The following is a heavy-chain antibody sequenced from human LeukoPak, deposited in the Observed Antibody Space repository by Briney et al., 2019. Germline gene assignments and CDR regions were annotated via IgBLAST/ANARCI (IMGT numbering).Heavy chain of an antibody. CDR3: AKGSYYDSSGSFYFDY. J-gene: IGHJ4*02. Sequence: GGSLRLSCAASGFTFSSYAMSWVRQAPGKGLEWVSAISGSGGSTYYADSVKGPFTISRDNSKNTLYVQVNSLGTEDTAAYYCAKGSYYDSSGSFYFDYWGQGTLVTVSS. V-gene: IGHV3-23*01. CDR2: ISGSGGST. CDR1: GFTFSSYA. D-gene: IGHD3-22*01.